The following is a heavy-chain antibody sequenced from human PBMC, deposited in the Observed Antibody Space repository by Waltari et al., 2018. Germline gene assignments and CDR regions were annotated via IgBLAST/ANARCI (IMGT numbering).Heavy chain of an antibody. CDR1: GGSVTDTSYF. Sequence: QESGPGLLKPSETLSLTCAVSGGSVTDTSYFWGSIRQPPGKGLVWLGNIYYDGSTNYNPALKIRVSKSMATAQKHFSLKLTSVTATDTAVYYCARQGLYCRSSSCVGLDFSHWGQGTLVAVSS. CDR3: ARQGLYCRSSSCVGLDFSH. CDR2: IYYDGST. D-gene: IGHD2-2*01. J-gene: IGHJ4*02. V-gene: IGHV4-39*01.